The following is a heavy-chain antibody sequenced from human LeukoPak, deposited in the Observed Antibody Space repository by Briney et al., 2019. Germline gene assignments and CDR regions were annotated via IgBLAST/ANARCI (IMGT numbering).Heavy chain of an antibody. CDR1: GGSISSYY. J-gene: IGHJ3*02. CDR2: ISYSGST. D-gene: IGHD3-10*01. V-gene: IGHV4-59*01. Sequence: PSETLSLTCTVSGGSISSYYWSWIRQSPGKGLEWIGYISYSGSTNDNPSLKSRVSISIDTSKNQFSLKLSSVTAADTAVYYCARISWFGELLDAFDIWGQGTMVTVSS. CDR3: ARISWFGELLDAFDI.